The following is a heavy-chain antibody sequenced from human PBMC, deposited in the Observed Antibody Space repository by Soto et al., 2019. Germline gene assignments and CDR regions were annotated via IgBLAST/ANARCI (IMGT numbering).Heavy chain of an antibody. CDR3: GKERRGSGWSVCNF. Sequence: VQLLESGGGLVQPGGYLRLSCAASGFTFRDYAMSWVRQAPGKGLEWVSDISGSGDSARHADSVKGRFTISRDNSKNTLYLQMNSLRVDDTAVYYCGKERRGSGWSVCNFWGQGTVVTVSS. V-gene: IGHV3-23*01. CDR1: GFTFRDYA. J-gene: IGHJ4*02. D-gene: IGHD6-19*01. CDR2: ISGSGDSA.